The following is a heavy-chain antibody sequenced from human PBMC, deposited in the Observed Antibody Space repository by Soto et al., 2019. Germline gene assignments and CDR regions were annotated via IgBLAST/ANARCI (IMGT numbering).Heavy chain of an antibody. D-gene: IGHD5-12*01. CDR3: ASRYTYAYATFDS. CDR1: GYTFTSYY. V-gene: IGHV1-69*02. J-gene: IGHJ4*02. CDR2: IIPILGIA. Sequence: GASGKVSCKASGYTFTSYYMHWVRQAPGQGPEWMGRIIPILGIANYAQKFQGRVTSTADELTSTVYMELSSLRLEDTAVYYCASRYTYAYATFDSWGQGTLVTVSS.